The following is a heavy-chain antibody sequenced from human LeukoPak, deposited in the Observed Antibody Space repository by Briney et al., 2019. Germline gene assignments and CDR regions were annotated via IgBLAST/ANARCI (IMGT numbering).Heavy chain of an antibody. V-gene: IGHV1-46*01. Sequence: ASVKVSCKTSGYSFTSYNLHWLRQAPGQGLEWVGVFNPSGGSTSYAQKFQGRVTMTRDTSTSTVYMELSSLRSEDTAVYFWARVRDGYNDAFDIWGQGTMVTVS. J-gene: IGHJ3*02. D-gene: IGHD5-24*01. CDR3: ARVRDGYNDAFDI. CDR1: GYSFTSYN. CDR2: FNPSGGST.